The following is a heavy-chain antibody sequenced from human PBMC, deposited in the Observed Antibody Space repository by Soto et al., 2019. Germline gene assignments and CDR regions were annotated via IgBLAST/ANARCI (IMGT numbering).Heavy chain of an antibody. Sequence: KTSETLSLTCTVSGGSISSYYWSWIRQPPGKGLEWIGYIYYSGSTNYNPSLKSRVTISVDTSKNQFSLKLSSVTAADTAVYYCARGLLLGTLDLWGQGTLVTVSS. D-gene: IGHD1-7*01. CDR3: ARGLLLGTLDL. CDR1: GGSISSYY. CDR2: IYYSGST. V-gene: IGHV4-59*01. J-gene: IGHJ5*02.